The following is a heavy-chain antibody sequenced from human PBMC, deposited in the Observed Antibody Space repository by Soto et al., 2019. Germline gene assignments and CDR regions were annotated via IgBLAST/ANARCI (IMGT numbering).Heavy chain of an antibody. CDR1: GGSMRNYF. V-gene: IGHV4-59*01. Sequence: SETLSLTCTVSGGSMRNYFWSWIRQPPGKXLEWIGYIHYSGTTSFFPSYNPSLRSRVTISEDTSKNQFSLKLLSVATADTAVYFCAAGEASSRNLAPYYLDFWGQGTLVTVSS. J-gene: IGHJ4*02. CDR2: IHYSGTT. CDR3: AAGEASSRNLAPYYLDF. D-gene: IGHD6-13*01.